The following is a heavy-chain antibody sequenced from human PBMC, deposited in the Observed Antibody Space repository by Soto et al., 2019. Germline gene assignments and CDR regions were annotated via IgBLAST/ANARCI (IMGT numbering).Heavy chain of an antibody. CDR2: IIPIFGTA. Sequence: GASVKVYCKASGGTFSSYAISWVRQAPGQGLEWMGGIIPIFGTANYAQKFQGRVTITEDESTSTAYMELSSLRSEDTAVYYCARGKRYFDPNYYGMDVWGQGTTVTVSS. CDR1: GGTFSSYA. D-gene: IGHD3-9*01. CDR3: ARGKRYFDPNYYGMDV. V-gene: IGHV1-69*13. J-gene: IGHJ6*02.